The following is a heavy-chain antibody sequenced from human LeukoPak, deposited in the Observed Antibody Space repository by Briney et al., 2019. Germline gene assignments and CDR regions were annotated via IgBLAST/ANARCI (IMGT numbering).Heavy chain of an antibody. J-gene: IGHJ4*02. Sequence: GGSLRLSCAASGFSFAYYAMHWVCQAPGKGLEWVSLITANGGSTYYADSVKGRFTISRDNSKNSLSLQMNSLRTEDTALYYCAKDIEAGTAGFSFDYWGQGTLVAVSS. CDR3: AKDIEAGTAGFSFDY. CDR2: ITANGGST. D-gene: IGHD2-21*02. CDR1: GFSFAYYA. V-gene: IGHV3-43*02.